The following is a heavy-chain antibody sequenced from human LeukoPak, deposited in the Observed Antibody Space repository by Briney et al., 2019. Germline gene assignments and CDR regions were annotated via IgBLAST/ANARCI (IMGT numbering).Heavy chain of an antibody. CDR1: GFTFSSYW. Sequence: GGSLRLSCAASGFTFSSYWMHWVRHAPGKGLVWASHINSDGSTTRYADSVKGRFTISRDNAKNTLYLQMNSLRVEDTAVYYCARGSSSSFNYYGMDVWGQGTTVTVSS. CDR2: INSDGSTT. D-gene: IGHD6-6*01. CDR3: ARGSSSSFNYYGMDV. V-gene: IGHV3-74*01. J-gene: IGHJ6*02.